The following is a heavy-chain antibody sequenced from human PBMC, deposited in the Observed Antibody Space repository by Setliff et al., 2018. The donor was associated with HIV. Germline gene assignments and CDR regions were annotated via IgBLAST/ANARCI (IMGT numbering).Heavy chain of an antibody. J-gene: IGHJ6*02. CDR1: GYTFTSYD. D-gene: IGHD3-22*01. V-gene: IGHV1-18*01. CDR3: AREIGDYYDSSGYYHPTDYYYGMDV. Sequence: GASVKVSCKASGYTFTSYDISWVRQAPGQGLEWMGWISAYNGNTNYAQKLQGRVTMTTDTSTSTAYMELRSLRSDDTAVYYCAREIGDYYDSSGYYHPTDYYYGMDVGGQGTTVTASS. CDR2: ISAYNGNT.